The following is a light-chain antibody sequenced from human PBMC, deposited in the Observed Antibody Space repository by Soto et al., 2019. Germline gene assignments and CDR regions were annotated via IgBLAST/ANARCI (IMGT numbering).Light chain of an antibody. Sequence: QSVLTQPAAVSGSPGQSITISCTGTSSDVGGYNYVSWYQQHPGKAPNLMIYEVSNRPSGVSTRFSGSKSGNTASLTISGLQAEDEADYYCSSYTSSSTYVFGTGTKVTVL. CDR1: SSDVGGYNY. J-gene: IGLJ1*01. CDR3: SSYTSSSTYV. V-gene: IGLV2-14*01. CDR2: EVS.